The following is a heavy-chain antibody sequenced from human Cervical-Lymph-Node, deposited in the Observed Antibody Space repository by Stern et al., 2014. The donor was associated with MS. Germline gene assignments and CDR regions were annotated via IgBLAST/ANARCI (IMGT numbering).Heavy chain of an antibody. CDR3: ARSTRGLDV. Sequence: VQLVESGAEVKKPGASVKVSCKASGYTFTGTYIHWVRQAPGQGPEWMGRIIPNSGATNYAQNFQGRVTMTRDTSITTAYMELTRLRSDDTAVYYCARSTRGLDVWGLGTTVTVSS. CDR2: IIPNSGAT. CDR1: GYTFTGTY. V-gene: IGHV1-2*06. J-gene: IGHJ6*02.